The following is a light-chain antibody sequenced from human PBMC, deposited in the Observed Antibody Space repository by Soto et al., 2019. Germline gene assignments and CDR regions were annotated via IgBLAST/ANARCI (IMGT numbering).Light chain of an antibody. Sequence: EIVMTQSPATLSVSPGERATLSCRASQSVSSNLAWYHQKPGQAPRLLIYGASTRATGIPARFSASGTGTDFTLTISDVQPEDFAVYYCHQRQSWPRTFGQGTKVDIK. V-gene: IGKV3-15*01. J-gene: IGKJ1*01. CDR3: HQRQSWPRT. CDR2: GAS. CDR1: QSVSSN.